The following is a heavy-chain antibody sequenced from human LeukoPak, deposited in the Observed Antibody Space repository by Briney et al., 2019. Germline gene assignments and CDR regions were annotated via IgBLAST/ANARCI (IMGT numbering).Heavy chain of an antibody. CDR2: ISGSGGST. Sequence: PGGSLRLYCAASGFTFSSYAMSWVRQAPGKGLEWFSAISGSGGSTYYADSVKGRFTISRDNSKNTLYLQMNSLRAEDTAVYYCAKGYKKVGATGIDYWGQGTLVTVSS. V-gene: IGHV3-23*01. D-gene: IGHD1-26*01. CDR3: AKGYKKVGATGIDY. CDR1: GFTFSSYA. J-gene: IGHJ4*02.